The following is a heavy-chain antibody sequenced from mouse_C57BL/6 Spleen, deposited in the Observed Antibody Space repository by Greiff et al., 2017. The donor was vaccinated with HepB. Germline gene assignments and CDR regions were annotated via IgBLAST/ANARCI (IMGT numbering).Heavy chain of an antibody. CDR2: IYPGSGNT. J-gene: IGHJ3*01. Sequence: VQLQQSGAELVRPGASVKLSCKASGYTFTDYYINWVKQRPGQGLEWIARIYPGSGNTYYNEKFKGKATLTAEKSSSTAYMQLSSLTSEDSAVYFCAIREDWDAWAYWGQGTLVTVSA. CDR1: GYTFTDYY. CDR3: AIREDWDAWAY. D-gene: IGHD4-1*01. V-gene: IGHV1-76*01.